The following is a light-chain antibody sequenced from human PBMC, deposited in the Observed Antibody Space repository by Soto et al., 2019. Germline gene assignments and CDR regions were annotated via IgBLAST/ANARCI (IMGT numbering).Light chain of an antibody. Sequence: QSALTQPASVSGSPGQSITISCTGTSSDVGGYNYVSWYQQHPGKAPKLMIYDVSNRPSGVSNRFSGSKSGNTASLTISELQAEDEADYYCSSYTSSSVLVFGTGTKVTVX. CDR1: SSDVGGYNY. V-gene: IGLV2-14*01. CDR2: DVS. CDR3: SSYTSSSVLV. J-gene: IGLJ1*01.